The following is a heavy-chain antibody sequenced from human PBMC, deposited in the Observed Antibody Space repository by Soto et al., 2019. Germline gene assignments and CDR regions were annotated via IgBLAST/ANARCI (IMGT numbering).Heavy chain of an antibody. CDR1: GYSFFHYG. V-gene: IGHV1-18*01. D-gene: IGHD3-10*01. Sequence: QVRLVQSGAELKRPGASVIVSCKTSGYSFFHYGISWLRQAPGQGPEWMGWISGENGDTRYAQSFQGRVTLTADTSTSTAYMELRSLRPDDSAVYYCAKDRRWSGELAPIDPRGQGTLVTVSS. CDR3: AKDRRWSGELAPIDP. CDR2: ISGENGDT. J-gene: IGHJ5*02.